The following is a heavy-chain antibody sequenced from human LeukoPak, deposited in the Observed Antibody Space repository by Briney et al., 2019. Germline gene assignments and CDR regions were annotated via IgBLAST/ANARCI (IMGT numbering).Heavy chain of an antibody. CDR3: ARDMAIFGVVPSSPFDY. D-gene: IGHD3-3*01. Sequence: GASVKVSCKASGFTFTSSAVQWVRQARGQRLEWIGWIVVGSGNTNYAQKFQERVTITRDMSTSTAYMELRSLRSDDTAVYYCARDMAIFGVVPSSPFDYWGQGTLVTVSS. V-gene: IGHV1-58*01. CDR1: GFTFTSSA. CDR2: IVVGSGNT. J-gene: IGHJ4*02.